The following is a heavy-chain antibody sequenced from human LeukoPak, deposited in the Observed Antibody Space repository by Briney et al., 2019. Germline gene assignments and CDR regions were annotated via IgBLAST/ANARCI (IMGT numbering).Heavy chain of an antibody. D-gene: IGHD3-3*01. CDR3: ARAGNRYDFWSVQGAFDI. V-gene: IGHV3-30-3*01. CDR2: ISYDGSNK. CDR1: GFTFSSYA. J-gene: IGHJ3*02. Sequence: PGGSLRLSCAASGFTFSSYAMHWVRQAPGKGLEWVAVISYDGSNKYYADSVKGRFTISRDNSKNTLYLQMNSLRAEDTAVYYCARAGNRYDFWSVQGAFDIWGQGTMVTVSS.